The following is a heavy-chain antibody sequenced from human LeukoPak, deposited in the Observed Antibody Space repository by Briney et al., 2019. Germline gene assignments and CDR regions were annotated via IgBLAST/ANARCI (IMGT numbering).Heavy chain of an antibody. CDR1: WFNFNGSP. V-gene: IGHV3-73*01. Sequence: GGSLTLSHAASWFNFNGSPMHWLRQASPKGGAWVDRVRSKGNSVATAYAASVTGRFTISTDASKNTAYLQMSSLKTEETAVYYCSRGYSSSWPTAIDYWGQGTLVTVSS. J-gene: IGHJ4*02. CDR2: VRSKGNSVAT. D-gene: IGHD6-13*01. CDR3: SRGYSSSWPTAIDY.